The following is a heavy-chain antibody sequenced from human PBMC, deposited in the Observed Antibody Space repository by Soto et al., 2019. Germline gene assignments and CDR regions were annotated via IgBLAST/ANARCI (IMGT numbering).Heavy chain of an antibody. J-gene: IGHJ3*02. CDR3: ARDGEFTMVRGVTPHAFDI. Sequence: SETLSLNCTVSGGSVSSGSYYWSWIRQPPGKGLEWIGYIYYSGSTNYNPSLKSRVTISVVTSKNQFSLKLSSVTAADTAVYYCARDGEFTMVRGVTPHAFDIWGQGTMVTVSS. V-gene: IGHV4-61*01. CDR1: GGSVSSGSYY. D-gene: IGHD3-10*01. CDR2: IYYSGST.